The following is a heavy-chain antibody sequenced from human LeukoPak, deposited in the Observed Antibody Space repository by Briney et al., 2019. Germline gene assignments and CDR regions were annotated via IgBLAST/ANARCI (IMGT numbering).Heavy chain of an antibody. J-gene: IGHJ3*02. CDR3: ARPTTVTTISADAFDI. V-gene: IGHV3-21*01. Sequence: GGSLRLSWAASGFTFGDYWMNWVRQAPGKGLDWVSSISSGGTYKYYADSVKGRFTISRDNAQNSLYLQMNSLRAEDSSVYYCARPTTVTTISADAFDIWGQGTMVTVSS. D-gene: IGHD4-17*01. CDR2: ISSGGTYK. CDR1: GFTFGDYW.